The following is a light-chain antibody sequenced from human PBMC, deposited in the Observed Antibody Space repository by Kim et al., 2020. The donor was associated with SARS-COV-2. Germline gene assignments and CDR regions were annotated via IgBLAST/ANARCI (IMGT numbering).Light chain of an antibody. CDR3: QQYNSYPFT. CDR1: QSISSW. CDR2: KAS. Sequence: ASVGARVTITCRASQSISSWLAWYQQKPGKAPKLLIYKASSLESGVPSRFSGSGSGTEFTLTISSLQPDDFATYYCQQYNSYPFTFGPGTKVDIK. V-gene: IGKV1-5*03. J-gene: IGKJ3*01.